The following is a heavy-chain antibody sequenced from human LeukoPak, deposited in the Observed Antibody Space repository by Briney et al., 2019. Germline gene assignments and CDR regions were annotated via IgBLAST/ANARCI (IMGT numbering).Heavy chain of an antibody. Sequence: GGTLRLSCAASGFHFSTHGMHWVRQAPGKGLEWVAFIRFDGSNKYYADSVKGRFTISRDNSKNTLYLQMNSLRAEDTALYYCAKDTVKVTTIRRVPHYMDVWGKGTTVTISS. CDR1: GFHFSTHG. D-gene: IGHD5-12*01. CDR2: IRFDGSNK. J-gene: IGHJ6*03. V-gene: IGHV3-30*02. CDR3: AKDTVKVTTIRRVPHYMDV.